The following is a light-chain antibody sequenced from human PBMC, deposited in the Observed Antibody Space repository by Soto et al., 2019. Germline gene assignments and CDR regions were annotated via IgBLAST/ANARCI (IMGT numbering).Light chain of an antibody. CDR3: KQYGSSPYI. V-gene: IGKV3-20*01. J-gene: IGKJ2*01. Sequence: EIVLTQSPGTLSLSPGERATLSCRASQSVSSSYLAWYQQKPGQAPRLLIYGASSRATGIPDRFSGSGSGTDFTLTISRLEPEDFAVYYCKQYGSSPYIFGQGTKLEIK. CDR1: QSVSSSY. CDR2: GAS.